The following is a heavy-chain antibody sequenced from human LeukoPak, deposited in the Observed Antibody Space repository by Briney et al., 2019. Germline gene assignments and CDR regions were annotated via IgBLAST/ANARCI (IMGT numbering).Heavy chain of an antibody. Sequence: GSLRISCAASGFTFSSYWMHWVRQRPGKGLEWVGQLKGDGSRANYADSVRGRFTISRDNAKNTVYLQLNSLRAEDTAVYYCARDGYLAPVIAFLDYWGQGTPVTVSS. CDR2: LKGDGSRA. CDR1: GFTFSSYW. J-gene: IGHJ4*02. V-gene: IGHV3-74*01. CDR3: ARDGYLAPVIAFLDY. D-gene: IGHD2-2*03.